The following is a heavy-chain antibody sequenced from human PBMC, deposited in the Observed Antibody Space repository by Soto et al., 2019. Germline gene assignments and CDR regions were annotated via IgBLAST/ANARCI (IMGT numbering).Heavy chain of an antibody. CDR2: IIPMFDTA. CDR1: GGTFGRNA. D-gene: IGHD6-19*01. CDR3: ARPQGSGWRFNALDF. J-gene: IGHJ3*01. V-gene: IGHV1-69*13. Sequence: ASVKVSCKASGGTFGRNAINWVRQAPGQGFEWMGGIIPMFDTANHAQKFRDRIMITADESTNTAYLELKDTRSEDTAIYYCARPQGSGWRFNALDFWGQGIMVTVSS.